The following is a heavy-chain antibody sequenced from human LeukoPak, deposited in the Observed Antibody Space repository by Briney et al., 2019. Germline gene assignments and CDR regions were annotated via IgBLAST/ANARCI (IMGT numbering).Heavy chain of an antibody. CDR3: AGGVNDFWSGYYLSPGYMDV. V-gene: IGHV3-30*02. J-gene: IGHJ6*03. CDR1: GFTFSSYG. CDR2: IRYDGSNR. D-gene: IGHD3-3*01. Sequence: GGSLRLSCAASGFTFSSYGMHWVRQAPGKGLEWVAFIRYDGSNRYYADSVKGRFTISRDNSKNTLYLQMNSLRAEDTAVYCCAGGVNDFWSGYYLSPGYMDVWGKGTTVTVSS.